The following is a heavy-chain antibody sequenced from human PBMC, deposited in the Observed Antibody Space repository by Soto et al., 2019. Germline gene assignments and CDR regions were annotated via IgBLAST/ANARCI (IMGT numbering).Heavy chain of an antibody. CDR1: GGSFSGYY. CDR2: INHSGST. V-gene: IGHV4-34*01. Sequence: SETLSLTCAVYGGSFSGYYWSWIRQPPGKGLEWIGEINHSGSTNYNPSLKSRVTISVDTSKNQFSLKLSSVTAADTAVYYCARGPYVWGSYREGRFDPWGQGTLVTVSS. D-gene: IGHD3-16*02. J-gene: IGHJ5*02. CDR3: ARGPYVWGSYREGRFDP.